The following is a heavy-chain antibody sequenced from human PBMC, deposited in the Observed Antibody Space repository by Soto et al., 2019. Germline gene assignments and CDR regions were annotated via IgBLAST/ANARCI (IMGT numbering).Heavy chain of an antibody. V-gene: IGHV3-15*01. CDR1: GFTFSNAW. Sequence: GGSLRLSCAASGFTFSNAWMSWVRQAPGKGLEWVGRIKSKTDGGTTDYAAPVKGRFTISRDDSKNTLYLQMNSLKAEDTAVYYGATDFPRGFRGWQDAFDIWGQGTMVTVSS. J-gene: IGHJ3*02. CDR3: ATDFPRGFRGWQDAFDI. CDR2: IKSKTDGGTT. D-gene: IGHD6-19*01.